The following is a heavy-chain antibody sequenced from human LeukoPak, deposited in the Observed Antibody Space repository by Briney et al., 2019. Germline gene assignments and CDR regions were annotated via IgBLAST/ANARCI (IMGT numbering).Heavy chain of an antibody. CDR2: IYSGGST. J-gene: IGHJ4*02. CDR1: GFTVSSNY. D-gene: IGHD5-24*01. Sequence: GGSLRLSCAASGFTVSSNYMSWVRQAPGKGLEWVSVIYSGGSTYYADSVKGRFTISRDNSKNTLYLQMNSLRAEDTAVYYCARGGGGDGYNYIDYWGQGTLVTVSS. CDR3: ARGGGGDGYNYIDY. V-gene: IGHV3-53*01.